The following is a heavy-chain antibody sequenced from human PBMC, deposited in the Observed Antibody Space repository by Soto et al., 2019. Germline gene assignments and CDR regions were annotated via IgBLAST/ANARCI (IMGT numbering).Heavy chain of an antibody. V-gene: IGHV1-8*01. Sequence: ASLNVSCKASGYSFTGLDITWVRQTTVQGLEWMGWMQPSSGRTGYAQKFQGRVTMTRDTYINTAYMELSSLTSDDTAFYYCARGVTAGVDYWGQGTLVNVSS. J-gene: IGHJ4*02. CDR1: GYSFTGLD. CDR2: MQPSSGRT. CDR3: ARGVTAGVDY. D-gene: IGHD1-26*01.